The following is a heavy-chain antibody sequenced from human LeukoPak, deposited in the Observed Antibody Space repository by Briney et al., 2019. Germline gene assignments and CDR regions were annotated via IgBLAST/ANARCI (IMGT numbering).Heavy chain of an antibody. J-gene: IGHJ4*02. Sequence: GGSLRLSCAASGFTFSSYEMNWVRQAPGKGLEWVSHISSGGTTIYYADSVKGRFTISRDNAKNSLYLQMNGLRAEDTAVYYCAKSFMDWGQGTLVTVSS. CDR1: GFTFSSYE. CDR2: ISSGGTTI. D-gene: IGHD3-10*01. CDR3: AKSFMD. V-gene: IGHV3-48*03.